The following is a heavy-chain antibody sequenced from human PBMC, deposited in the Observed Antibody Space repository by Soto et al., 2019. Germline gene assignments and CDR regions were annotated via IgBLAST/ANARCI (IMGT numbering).Heavy chain of an antibody. CDR3: ASRLRFYGLDV. V-gene: IGHV4-59*01. Sequence: QVQLQESGPGLVKPSETLSLTCTVSGGSISSYYWSWIRQPPGKGLEWIGYIYNGGSISYNPSLQGXXTXSXXTSKNQFSLNLSSATAADTAVYYCASRLRFYGLDVWGQGTTVTVSS. CDR1: GGSISSYY. CDR2: IYNGGSI. D-gene: IGHD4-17*01. J-gene: IGHJ6*02.